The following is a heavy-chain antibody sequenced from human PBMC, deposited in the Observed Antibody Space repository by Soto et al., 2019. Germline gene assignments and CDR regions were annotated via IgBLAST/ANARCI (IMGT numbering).Heavy chain of an antibody. V-gene: IGHV4-39*01. CDR2: IYYSGST. J-gene: IGHJ4*02. D-gene: IGHD6-13*01. CDR3: ASPRFMAADNDY. Sequence: SETLSLTCTVSGGSISSSSYYWGWIRQPPGKGLEWIGSIYYSGSTYYNPSLKSRVTISVDTSKNQFSLKLSSVTAADTAVYYCASPRFMAADNDYWGQGTLVTVSS. CDR1: GGSISSSSYY.